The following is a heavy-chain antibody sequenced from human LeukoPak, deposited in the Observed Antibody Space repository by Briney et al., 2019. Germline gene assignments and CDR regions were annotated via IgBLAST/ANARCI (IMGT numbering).Heavy chain of an antibody. V-gene: IGHV1-69*05. J-gene: IGHJ5*02. CDR1: GGTFSSYA. D-gene: IGHD2-2*01. CDR3: ARQRVVVPAAFNWFDP. Sequence: SVKVSCKASGGTFSSYAISWVRQAPGQGLEWMGGLIPIFGTANYAQKFQGRVTITTEESTSTAYMELSSLRSEDTAVYYCARQRVVVPAAFNWFDPWGQGTLVSVSS. CDR2: LIPIFGTA.